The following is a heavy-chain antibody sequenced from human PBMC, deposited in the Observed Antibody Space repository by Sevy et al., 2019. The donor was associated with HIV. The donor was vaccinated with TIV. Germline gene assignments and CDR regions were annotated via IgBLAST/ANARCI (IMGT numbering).Heavy chain of an antibody. CDR3: AKYAGDFPHFDY. V-gene: IGHV3-23*01. Sequence: GGCLRLSCAASGFTFRTFAMSWVRQAPGKGLQWVSSISDTGTSTYYADSVEGRFTISIDNSKKTLYLQMNSLRAEDTALYYCAKYAGDFPHFDYWGQGTLVTVSS. CDR2: ISDTGTST. D-gene: IGHD7-27*01. CDR1: GFTFRTFA. J-gene: IGHJ4*02.